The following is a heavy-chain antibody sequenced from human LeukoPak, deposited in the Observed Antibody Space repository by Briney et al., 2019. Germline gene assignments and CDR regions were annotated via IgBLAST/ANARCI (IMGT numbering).Heavy chain of an antibody. V-gene: IGHV4-30-2*01. Sequence: SQTLSLTCTVSGGSISHVAYSWSWIRQPPGEGLEWIGLFHHTVGIDYKPSLKSRVTISVDTSKNQFSLKLSSVTAADTAVHYCARGSRITGTTPIDYWGQGTLVTVSS. D-gene: IGHD1-7*01. CDR1: GGSISHVAYS. CDR3: ARGSRITGTTPIDY. J-gene: IGHJ4*02. CDR2: FHHTVGI.